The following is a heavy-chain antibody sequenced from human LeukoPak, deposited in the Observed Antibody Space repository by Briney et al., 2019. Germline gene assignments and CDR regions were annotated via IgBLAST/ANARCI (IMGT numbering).Heavy chain of an antibody. CDR1: GYTFTSYG. CDR3: ARDRQGFSSSWQKQNWFDP. J-gene: IGHJ5*02. V-gene: IGHV1-18*01. D-gene: IGHD6-13*01. Sequence: ASVKVSCKASGYTFTSYGISWVRQAPGQGLEWMGWISAYNGITNYAQKLQGRVTMTTDTSTSTAYMELRSLRSDDTAVYYCARDRQGFSSSWQKQNWFDPWGQGTLVTVSS. CDR2: ISAYNGIT.